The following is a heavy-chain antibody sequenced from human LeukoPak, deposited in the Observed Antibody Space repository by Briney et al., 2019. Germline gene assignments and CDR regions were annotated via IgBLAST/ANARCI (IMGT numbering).Heavy chain of an antibody. CDR2: GDYSGGT. V-gene: IGHV4-39*07. J-gene: IGHJ4*02. Sequence: PSETLSLTCTVSGGSISSVKDYWAWIRQPPGKGLEWIASGDYSGGTYYNPSLESRVTISADMSRNQISLRLSFVTAADTAVYYCARGPEFPAMGYGDYALVWGQGTLVTVSS. CDR1: GGSISSVKDY. D-gene: IGHD4-17*01. CDR3: ARGPEFPAMGYGDYALV.